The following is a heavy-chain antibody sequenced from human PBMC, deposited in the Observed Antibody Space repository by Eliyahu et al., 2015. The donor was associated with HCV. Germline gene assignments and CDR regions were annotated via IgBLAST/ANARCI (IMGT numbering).Heavy chain of an antibody. J-gene: IGHJ4*02. V-gene: IGHV4-31*03. CDR1: GGSISRGSYY. CDR2: ISYSGDT. Sequence: QVQLQESGPGLVKPSQTLSLTCTVSGGSISRGSYYWSWIRQHPGMGLEWIGHISYSGDTYYNPSLKSRLSISVDTSKNQFSLKLSSVTAADTAVYYCATLGPGTGSGFDYWGQGTLVRVSS. D-gene: IGHD1-14*01. CDR3: ATLGPGTGSGFDY.